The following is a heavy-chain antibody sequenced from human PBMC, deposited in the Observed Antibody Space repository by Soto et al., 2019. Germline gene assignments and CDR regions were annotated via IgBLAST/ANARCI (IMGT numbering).Heavy chain of an antibody. CDR3: ARDGETSGYYYFDH. CDR1: GGSVSSGSYY. J-gene: IGHJ4*02. D-gene: IGHD3-22*01. Sequence: SETLSLTCTVSGGSVSSGSYYWTWMRQPPGKGLERIGYINYSGSTSYNPSLKGRVAISVDTSKKQFSLKVSSVTAADTAVYYCARDGETSGYYYFDHWGQGTLVTVSS. V-gene: IGHV4-61*01. CDR2: INYSGST.